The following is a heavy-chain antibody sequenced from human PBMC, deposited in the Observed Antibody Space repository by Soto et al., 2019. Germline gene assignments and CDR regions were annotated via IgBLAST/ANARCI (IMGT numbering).Heavy chain of an antibody. CDR2: IYYSGST. D-gene: IGHD1-26*01. J-gene: IGHJ4*02. Sequence: ASETLSLTCTVSGCSISSSSYYWGWIRQPPGKGLEWIGSIYYSGSTYYNPSLKSRVTISVDTSKNQFSLKLSSVTAADTAVYYCARMEGARYXDYWGQGTLVTVSS. CDR3: ARMEGARYXDY. CDR1: GCSISSSSYY. V-gene: IGHV4-39*01.